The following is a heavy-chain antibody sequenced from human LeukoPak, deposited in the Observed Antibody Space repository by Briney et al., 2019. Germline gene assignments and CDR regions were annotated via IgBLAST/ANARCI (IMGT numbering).Heavy chain of an antibody. J-gene: IGHJ6*03. CDR1: GFTFSSYS. D-gene: IGHD6-13*01. CDR3: ARGLRSSSWYLEAGYYYYMDV. Sequence: PGGSLRLSCAASGFTFSSYSMNWVRQAPGKGLEWVSSISSSSSYIYYADSVKGRFTISRDNAKNSLYLQMNSLRAEDTAVYYCARGLRSSSWYLEAGYYYYMDVWGKGTTVTVSS. V-gene: IGHV3-21*01. CDR2: ISSSSSYI.